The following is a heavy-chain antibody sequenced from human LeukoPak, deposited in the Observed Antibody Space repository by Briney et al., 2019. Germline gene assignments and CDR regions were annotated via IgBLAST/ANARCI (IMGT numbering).Heavy chain of an antibody. CDR3: TRGDVRTHAFDI. CDR1: GYTFTGYY. CDR2: INPNSGGT. V-gene: IGHV1-2*06. J-gene: IGHJ3*02. Sequence: ASVKVSCKASGYTFTGYYMHWVRQAPGQGLEWMGRINPNSGGTNYAQKFQGRVTMTRDTSISTAYMELSRLRSDDTAVYYCTRGDVRTHAFDIWGQGTMVTVSS. D-gene: IGHD2-21*02.